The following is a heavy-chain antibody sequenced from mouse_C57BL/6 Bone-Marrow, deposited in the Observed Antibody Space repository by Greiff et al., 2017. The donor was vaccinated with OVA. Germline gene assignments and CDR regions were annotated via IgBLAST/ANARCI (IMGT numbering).Heavy chain of an antibody. Sequence: EVKPMESGPGLVKPSQTVFLTCTVTGISITTGNYRWSWIRQFPGNKLEWIGYIYYSGTITYNPSLTSRTTITRDTPKNQFFLEMNSLTAEDTATYYCAREVGVMITDYWGQGTTLTVSS. CDR2: IYYSGTI. CDR1: GISITTGNYR. J-gene: IGHJ2*01. CDR3: AREVGVMITDY. D-gene: IGHD2-4*01. V-gene: IGHV3-5*01.